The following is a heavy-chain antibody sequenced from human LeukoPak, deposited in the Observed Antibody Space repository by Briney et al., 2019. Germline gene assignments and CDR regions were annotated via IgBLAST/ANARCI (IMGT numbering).Heavy chain of an antibody. CDR1: GFTFSSNY. D-gene: IGHD6-13*01. CDR2: IYSGGST. J-gene: IGHJ5*02. CDR3: ARGAPPGYYNWFDP. V-gene: IGHV3-53*01. Sequence: GGSLRLSCAASGFTFSSNYMSWVRQAPGKGLEWVSVIYSGGSTYYSDSVTGRFTISRDNSKNTLYLQMNSLRAEDTAVYYCARGAPPGYYNWFDPWGQGTLVTVSS.